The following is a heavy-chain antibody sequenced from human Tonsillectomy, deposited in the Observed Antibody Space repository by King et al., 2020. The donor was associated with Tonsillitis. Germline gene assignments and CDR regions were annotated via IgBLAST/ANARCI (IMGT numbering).Heavy chain of an antibody. D-gene: IGHD3-3*01. Sequence: VQLQESGPGLVKPSETLSLTCTVSGGSISSYYWSWIRQPPGKGLEWIGYIYYSASTNYNPSLKSRVTISVDTSKHQFSLKLSSVTAADTAVYYCARGDDFWSGKQGFDYWGQGTLVTVSS. CDR1: GGSISSYY. CDR2: IYYSAST. J-gene: IGHJ4*02. CDR3: ARGDDFWSGKQGFDY. V-gene: IGHV4-59*01.